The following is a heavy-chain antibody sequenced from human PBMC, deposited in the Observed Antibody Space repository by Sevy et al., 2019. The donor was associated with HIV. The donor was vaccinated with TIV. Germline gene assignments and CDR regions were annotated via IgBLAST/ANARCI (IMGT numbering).Heavy chain of an antibody. V-gene: IGHV6-1*01. D-gene: IGHD1-20*01. J-gene: IGHJ3*02. Sequence: SQTLSLTCAISGDSVSGHSAAWNWIRQSASRGLEWLGRRYYRSKWYTDFAVSVKSRITINPDTSKNQFSLHLNSVTPEDTAMYYCARGGSAVTGTTFVLAFDIWGQGTMVTVSS. CDR1: GDSVSGHSAA. CDR3: ARGGSAVTGTTFVLAFDI. CDR2: RYYRSKWYT.